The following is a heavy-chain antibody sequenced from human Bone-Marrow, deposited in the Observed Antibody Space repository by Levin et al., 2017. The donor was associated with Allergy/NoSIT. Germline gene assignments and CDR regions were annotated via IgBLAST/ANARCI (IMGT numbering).Heavy chain of an antibody. D-gene: IGHD6-19*01. J-gene: IGHJ4*02. Sequence: SGGSLRLSCAASGFTFSSYGMHWVRQAPGKGLEWVAVISYDGSNKYYADSVKGRFTISRDNSKNTLYLQMNSLRAEDTAVYYCAKDRDFSGWLYYFDYWGQGTLVTVSS. CDR3: AKDRDFSGWLYYFDY. CDR2: ISYDGSNK. V-gene: IGHV3-30*18. CDR1: GFTFSSYG.